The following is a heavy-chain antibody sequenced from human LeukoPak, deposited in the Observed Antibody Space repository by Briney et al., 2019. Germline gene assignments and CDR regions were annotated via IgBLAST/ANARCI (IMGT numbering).Heavy chain of an antibody. CDR2: ISYDGSNK. V-gene: IGHV3-30*18. CDR1: GFTFSSYG. J-gene: IGHJ6*02. CDR3: AKEIPRGYYGMDV. Sequence: PGGSLRLSCAASGFTFSSYGMHWVRQAPGKGLEWVAVISYDGSNKYYADSVKGRFTISRDNSKNTLYLQMNSLRAEDTAVYYCAKEIPRGYYGMDVWGQGTTVTVSS. D-gene: IGHD2-21*01.